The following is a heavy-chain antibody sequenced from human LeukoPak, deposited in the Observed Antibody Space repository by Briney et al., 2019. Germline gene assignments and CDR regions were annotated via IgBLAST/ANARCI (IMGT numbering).Heavy chain of an antibody. CDR1: GFTFSSYE. D-gene: IGHD3-22*01. V-gene: IGHV3-7*04. Sequence: GGSLRLSCTVSGFTFSSYEMSWIRQAPGKGLEWVANIKQDGSEKYYVDSVKGRFTISRDNAKNSLYLQMNSLRAEDTAVYYCARAPYYYDSSGLSIWGQGTMVTVSS. CDR3: ARAPYYYDSSGLSI. CDR2: IKQDGSEK. J-gene: IGHJ3*02.